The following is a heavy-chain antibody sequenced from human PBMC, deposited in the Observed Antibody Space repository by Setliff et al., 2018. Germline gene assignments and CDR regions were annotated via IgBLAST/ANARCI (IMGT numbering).Heavy chain of an antibody. Sequence: ASVKVSCKASGYTFTSYDINWVRQATGQGLEWMGWMNPNSGNTGYAQKFQGRVTMTRNTSISTAYMELSSLRSEDTAVYYCARPLSQFWSGYHTAAFDIWGQGTKVTVSS. CDR2: MNPNSGNT. D-gene: IGHD3-3*01. CDR1: GYTFTSYD. V-gene: IGHV1-8*02. J-gene: IGHJ3*02. CDR3: ARPLSQFWSGYHTAAFDI.